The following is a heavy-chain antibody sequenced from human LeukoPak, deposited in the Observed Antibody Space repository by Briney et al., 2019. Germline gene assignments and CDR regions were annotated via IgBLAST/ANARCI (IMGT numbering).Heavy chain of an antibody. CDR2: IYYSGST. CDR3: ARAGGGYSFDY. Sequence: SETLSLTCTVSGGSISSSSYYWGWIRQPPGKELEWIGYIYYSGSTNYNPSLKSRVTISVDMSKNQVSLKLSSVTAADTAVYYCARAGGGYSFDYWGQGTLVTVSS. CDR1: GGSISSSSYY. V-gene: IGHV4-61*05. J-gene: IGHJ4*02. D-gene: IGHD3-22*01.